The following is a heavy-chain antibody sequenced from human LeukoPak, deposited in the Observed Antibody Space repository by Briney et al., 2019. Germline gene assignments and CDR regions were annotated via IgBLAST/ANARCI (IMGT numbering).Heavy chain of an antibody. D-gene: IGHD3-16*01. CDR1: GGSISSGDYY. Sequence: PSQTLSLTCTVSGGSISSGDYYWSWIRQPPGKGLEWIGYIYYSGSTSYNPSLKSGVTISVDTSKNQFSLKLSSVTAADTAVYYCARQIATYDYVWGSTNAFDIWGQGTMVTVSS. CDR2: IYYSGST. CDR3: ARQIATYDYVWGSTNAFDI. V-gene: IGHV4-30-4*08. J-gene: IGHJ3*02.